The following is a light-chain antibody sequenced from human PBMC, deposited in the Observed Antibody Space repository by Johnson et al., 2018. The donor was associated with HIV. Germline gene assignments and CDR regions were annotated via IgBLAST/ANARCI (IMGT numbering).Light chain of an antibody. CDR2: DNN. Sequence: VLTQPPPLSAAPGQKVTISCSGSSSNIGNNYVSWYQQLPGTAPKLLIYDNNKRPSGIPDRFSGSKSGTSATMGITGLQTGDEADYYCGTWDSSLSAYVFGTGSTVTVL. J-gene: IGLJ1*01. CDR3: GTWDSSLSAYV. CDR1: SSNIGNNY. V-gene: IGLV1-51*01.